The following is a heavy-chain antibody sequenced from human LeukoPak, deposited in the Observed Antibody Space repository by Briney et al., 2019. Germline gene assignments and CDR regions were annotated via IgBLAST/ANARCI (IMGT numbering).Heavy chain of an antibody. CDR2: IFPIFGTA. Sequence: SVKVSCKASGGTFSSYAISWARQAPGQGLEWMGGIFPIFGTANYAQKFQGRVTITTHESTSTAYMELSSLRSEDTAVYYCARGPVDDFWSGYYSEIYYYYMAVWGKGTTVTVSS. D-gene: IGHD3-3*01. CDR3: ARGPVDDFWSGYYSEIYYYYMAV. CDR1: GGTFSSYA. V-gene: IGHV1-69*05. J-gene: IGHJ6*03.